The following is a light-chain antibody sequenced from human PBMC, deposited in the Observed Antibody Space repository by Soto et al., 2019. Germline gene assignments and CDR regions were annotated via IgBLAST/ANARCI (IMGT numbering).Light chain of an antibody. Sequence: IVLTQSPGTLSLSPGERVTLSCRASQSVTTRLAWYQHKPGQAPRLLMSGASSRASGVPVRFSGSGSGTDFTLTISRLEPEDFAVYHCQQYGSSPLITFGQGTRLEIK. J-gene: IGKJ5*01. CDR1: QSVTTR. CDR2: GAS. CDR3: QQYGSSPLIT. V-gene: IGKV3-20*01.